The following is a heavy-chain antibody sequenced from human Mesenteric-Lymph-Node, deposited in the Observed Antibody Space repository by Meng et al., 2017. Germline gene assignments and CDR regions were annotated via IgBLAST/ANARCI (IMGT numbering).Heavy chain of an antibody. CDR2: IYSGGRT. Sequence: EVQWVGAGGGLLQPGGSLRLSCAASGFPVSSSYMSWVRQAPGKGLEWVSTIYSGGRTYYADSVKGRFTISRDNSKNTLYLQMNSLSAEDTAVYYCARDGSTGWSHDYWGQGTLVTVSS. J-gene: IGHJ4*02. D-gene: IGHD6-19*01. V-gene: IGHV3-53*01. CDR3: ARDGSTGWSHDY. CDR1: GFPVSSSY.